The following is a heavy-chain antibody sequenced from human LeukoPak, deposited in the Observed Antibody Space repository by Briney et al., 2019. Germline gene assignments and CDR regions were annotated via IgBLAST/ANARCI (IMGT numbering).Heavy chain of an antibody. J-gene: IGHJ6*02. Sequence: ASETLSLTCAVYGGSFSGYYWSWIRQPPGKGLEWIGEINHSGRTNYNPSLKSRVTMSVDTSKNQVSLKLSSVTAEDTAVYYCARDHDMVKNFYYGMDVWGQGTTVTVSS. D-gene: IGHD2-15*01. V-gene: IGHV4-34*01. CDR1: GGSFSGYY. CDR3: ARDHDMVKNFYYGMDV. CDR2: INHSGRT.